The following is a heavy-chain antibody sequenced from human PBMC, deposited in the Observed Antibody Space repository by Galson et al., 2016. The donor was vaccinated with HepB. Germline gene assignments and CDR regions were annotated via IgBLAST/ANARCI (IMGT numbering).Heavy chain of an antibody. J-gene: IGHJ4*02. CDR2: IWYAGSKT. V-gene: IGHV3-33*01. CDR3: VRDGNSAWYFDY. D-gene: IGHD6-19*01. Sequence: SLRLSCAASGFSFSNYGMHCVRPAPGKGLEWVAIIWYAGSKTYYADSMRGRSTISRDNSNTTLYLQMDSLRTEDTAVYFCVRDGNSAWYFDYWGQGTLVTVAS. CDR1: GFSFSNYG.